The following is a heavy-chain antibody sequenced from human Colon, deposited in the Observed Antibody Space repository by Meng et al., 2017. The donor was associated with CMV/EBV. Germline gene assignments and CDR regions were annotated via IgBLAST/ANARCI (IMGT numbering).Heavy chain of an antibody. D-gene: IGHD3-16*01. V-gene: IGHV3-30-3*01. Sequence: GGSLRLSCAASGFTFIYYSMHWVRQAPGKGLEWVAVISYDGSNKFYADSVKGRFTISRDDSKNMLFLQMNSLRPDDTAVYYWARGERDLTGWGQGTLVTVSS. J-gene: IGHJ4*02. CDR3: ARGERDLTG. CDR1: GFTFIYYS. CDR2: ISYDGSNK.